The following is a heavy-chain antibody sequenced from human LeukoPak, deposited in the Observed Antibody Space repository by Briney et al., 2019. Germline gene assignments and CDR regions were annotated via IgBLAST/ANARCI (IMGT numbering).Heavy chain of an antibody. V-gene: IGHV4-59*08. Sequence: PSETLSLTCTVSGGSISSYYWSWIRQPPGKGLEWIGYISYSGSTNYNPSLKSRVTISVDTSKNQFSLKLTSVTAADTAVYYCARRRGYCTSSDCYGFDRWGQGTLVIVSA. D-gene: IGHD2-2*01. J-gene: IGHJ5*02. CDR2: ISYSGST. CDR1: GGSISSYY. CDR3: ARRRGYCTSSDCYGFDR.